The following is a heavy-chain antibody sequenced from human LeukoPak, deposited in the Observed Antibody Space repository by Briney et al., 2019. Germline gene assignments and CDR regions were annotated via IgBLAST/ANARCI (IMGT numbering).Heavy chain of an antibody. D-gene: IGHD6-19*01. J-gene: IGHJ4*02. Sequence: PSETLSLTCTVSGGSISSGSSYWSWTRLPAGKGLEWIGRIYTSGSTNYNPSLKSRVTISVDTSKNQFSLKLSSVTAADTAVYYCARVASSGWYPDYWGQGTLVTVSS. CDR1: GGSISSGSSY. V-gene: IGHV4-61*02. CDR2: IYTSGST. CDR3: ARVASSGWYPDY.